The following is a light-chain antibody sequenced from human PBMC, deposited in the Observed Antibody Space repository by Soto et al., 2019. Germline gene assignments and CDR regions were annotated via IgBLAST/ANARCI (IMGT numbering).Light chain of an antibody. Sequence: DIQMTKPPSSLSASLGDRVTITCRASQIITNYLNWYQQKPGKAPNLLIYGASSLQSGAPSRFSGSGSGTDFTLTISRLQPEDFATYYCQQSYSDPTFGGGTKVEIK. CDR3: QQSYSDPT. CDR1: QIITNY. CDR2: GAS. J-gene: IGKJ4*01. V-gene: IGKV1-39*01.